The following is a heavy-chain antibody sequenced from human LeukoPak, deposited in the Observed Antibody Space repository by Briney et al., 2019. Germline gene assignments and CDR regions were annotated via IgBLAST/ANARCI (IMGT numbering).Heavy chain of an antibody. Sequence: SETLSLTCTVSGGSVSSGSYYWSWIRQPPGKGLEWIGYIYYSGSTNYNPSLKSRATTSLDKSKNQFSLTLSSVTAADTAVYYCVRDCSGGTCYGAFTIWGQGSMVTVSS. J-gene: IGHJ3*02. V-gene: IGHV4-61*01. CDR3: VRDCSGGTCYGAFTI. D-gene: IGHD2-15*01. CDR2: IYYSGST. CDR1: GGSVSSGSYY.